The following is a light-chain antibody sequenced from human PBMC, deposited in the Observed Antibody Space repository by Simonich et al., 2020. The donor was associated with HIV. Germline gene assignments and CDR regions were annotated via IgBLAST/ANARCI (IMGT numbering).Light chain of an antibody. CDR2: AAS. J-gene: IGKJ1*01. CDR1: QGISNS. CDR3: QQYYITPQT. Sequence: DIQMTQSPSSLSASVGDRVTITCRASQGISNSLAWYQQKPGKAPKLLLDAASRMESGVPSRFSGSGSGTDYTLTISSLQAEDVAVYYCQQYYITPQTFGQGTKVEIK. V-gene: IGKV1-NL1*01.